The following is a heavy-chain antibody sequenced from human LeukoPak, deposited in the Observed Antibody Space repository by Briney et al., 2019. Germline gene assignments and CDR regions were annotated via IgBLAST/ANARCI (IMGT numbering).Heavy chain of an antibody. Sequence: GGSLRLSCAASGFTLSSYGMHWVRQAPGKGLEWVAVISYDGSNKYYADSVKGRFTISRDNSKNTLYLQMNSLRAEDTAVYYCAKGRLQSWGQGTLVTASS. CDR3: AKGRLQS. D-gene: IGHD4-11*01. CDR2: ISYDGSNK. J-gene: IGHJ5*02. CDR1: GFTLSSYG. V-gene: IGHV3-30*18.